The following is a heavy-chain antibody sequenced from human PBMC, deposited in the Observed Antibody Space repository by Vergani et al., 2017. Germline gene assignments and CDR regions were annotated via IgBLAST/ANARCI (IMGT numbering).Heavy chain of an antibody. CDR2: IIPIFGTA. Sequence: QVQLVKSGAEVKKPGSSVKVSCKASGGTFSSYAISWVRQAPGQGLEWMGRIIPIFGTANYAQKFQGRVTITADKSTSTAYMELSSLRSEDTAVYYCARGMKEYSSSSSAFDIWGQGTMVTVSS. CDR3: ARGMKEYSSSSSAFDI. CDR1: GGTFSSYA. J-gene: IGHJ3*02. D-gene: IGHD6-6*01. V-gene: IGHV1-69*14.